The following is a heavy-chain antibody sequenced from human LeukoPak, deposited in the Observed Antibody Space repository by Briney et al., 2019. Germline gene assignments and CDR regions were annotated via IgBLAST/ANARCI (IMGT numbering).Heavy chain of an antibody. D-gene: IGHD4-17*01. Sequence: GGSLRLSCAASGFTFSNYAMTWVRQVPGKGLDWVSGISGSGANTYYADSVRGRFTISRDNSKNTLYLQMNSLRADDTAIYYCAKGDYGYFYYMDVWGKGTTVTVSS. V-gene: IGHV3-23*01. CDR1: GFTFSNYA. CDR2: ISGSGANT. J-gene: IGHJ6*03. CDR3: AKGDYGYFYYMDV.